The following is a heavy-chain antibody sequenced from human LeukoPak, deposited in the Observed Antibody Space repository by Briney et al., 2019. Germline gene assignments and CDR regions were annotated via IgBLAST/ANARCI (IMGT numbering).Heavy chain of an antibody. D-gene: IGHD1-14*01. Sequence: ASVKVSCKVSGYTLTELSMHWVRQAPGKGLEWMGGFDPEDGETIYAQKFQGRVTMTEDTSTDTAYMELSSLRSEDTAVYYCATGLNWNHDLAFDIWGQGTMVTVSS. CDR1: GYTLTELS. CDR3: ATGLNWNHDLAFDI. J-gene: IGHJ3*02. V-gene: IGHV1-24*01. CDR2: FDPEDGET.